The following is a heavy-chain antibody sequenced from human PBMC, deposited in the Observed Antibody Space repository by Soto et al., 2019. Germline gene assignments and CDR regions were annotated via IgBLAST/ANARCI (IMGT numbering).Heavy chain of an antibody. D-gene: IGHD1-26*01. CDR3: ARQEPSISYGMDV. CDR2: IYPGDSDT. V-gene: IGHV5-51*01. J-gene: IGHJ6*02. Sequence: VESLKISCKGSGYSFTSYCIGWVRQMPGKGLEWMGIIYPGDSDTRYSPSFQGQVTISADKSISTAYLQWSSLKASDTAMYYCARQEPSISYGMDVWGQGTTVTVSS. CDR1: GYSFTSYC.